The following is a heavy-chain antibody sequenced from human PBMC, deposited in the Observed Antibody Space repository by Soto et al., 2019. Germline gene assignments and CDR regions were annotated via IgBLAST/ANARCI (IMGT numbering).Heavy chain of an antibody. V-gene: IGHV1-69*01. J-gene: IGHJ6*02. CDR2: IITMVGTT. Sequence: QVHLVQSGAEVKKPGSSVKVSCAASGDIFTKYAITWVRQAPGQGLEWMGEIITMVGTTDYEPRFQGRLTITADESTGTGYMQLRSLRSEDTAIYYCARRYSFAQGDGMDVWGQGTTVIVSS. CDR1: GDIFTKYA. D-gene: IGHD5-12*01. CDR3: ARRYSFAQGDGMDV.